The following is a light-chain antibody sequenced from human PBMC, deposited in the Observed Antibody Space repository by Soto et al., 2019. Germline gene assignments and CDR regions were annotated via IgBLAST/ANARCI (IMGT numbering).Light chain of an antibody. Sequence: EILLTQSPGTLSLSPGERATLPCRASQSVSSSYLAWYQQKPGQAPRLLIYGASSRATGIQDRFSGSGSGTDFTLTIRRLEPEDFAVYYCQQYGSSPWTFGQGTKVDIK. CDR1: QSVSSSY. CDR2: GAS. J-gene: IGKJ1*01. V-gene: IGKV3-20*01. CDR3: QQYGSSPWT.